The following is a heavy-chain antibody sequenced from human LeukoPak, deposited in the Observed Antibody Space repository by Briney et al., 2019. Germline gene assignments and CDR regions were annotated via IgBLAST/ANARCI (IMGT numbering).Heavy chain of an antibody. CDR2: ISSSSSTI. CDR3: ARDSGLRWPHWYFDL. D-gene: IGHD4-23*01. CDR1: GFTFSSYS. V-gene: IGHV3-48*01. Sequence: GESLRLSCAASGFTFSSYSMNWVRQAPGKGLEWVSYISSSSSTIYYADSVKGRFTISRDNAKNSLYLQMNSLRAEDTAVYHCARDSGLRWPHWYFDLWGRGTLVTVSS. J-gene: IGHJ2*01.